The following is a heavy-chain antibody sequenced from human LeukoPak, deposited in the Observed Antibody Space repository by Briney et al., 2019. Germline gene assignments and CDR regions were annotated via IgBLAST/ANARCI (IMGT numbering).Heavy chain of an antibody. CDR3: ARRCGYSSSSGQSPFDY. V-gene: IGHV4-39*01. CDR1: GGSISSSSYY. D-gene: IGHD6-13*01. Sequence: PSETLSLTCTVSGGSISSSSYYWGWIRQPPGKGLEWIGSIYYSGSTYYNPSLKSRVTISVDTSKNQFSLKLSSVTAAATVLFFCARRCGYSSSSGQSPFDYWGQGTLVTVSS. J-gene: IGHJ4*02. CDR2: IYYSGST.